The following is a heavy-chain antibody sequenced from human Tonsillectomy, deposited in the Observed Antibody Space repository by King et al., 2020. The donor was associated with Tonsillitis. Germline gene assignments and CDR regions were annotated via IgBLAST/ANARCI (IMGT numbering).Heavy chain of an antibody. D-gene: IGHD3-10*01. Sequence: VQLQQWGAGLWKPSETMSLTCAVYGGSFSSYYWSWIRQSPAKGLEWIGEINHSGTTNYNPSLQSRVTISVDTSKNQRSLKVRSVTAADTRVYYCARGRIGATCFDHWGPGTLVTVSS. CDR3: ARGRIGATCFDH. CDR2: INHSGTT. V-gene: IGHV4-34*01. J-gene: IGHJ5*02. CDR1: GGSFSSYY.